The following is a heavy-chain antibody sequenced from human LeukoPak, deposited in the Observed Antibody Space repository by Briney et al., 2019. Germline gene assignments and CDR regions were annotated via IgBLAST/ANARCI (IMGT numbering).Heavy chain of an antibody. CDR1: GFTFSSYW. D-gene: IGHD3-22*01. CDR2: IKQDGSEK. CDR3: TREGWYYDSSGGFDY. V-gene: IGHV3-7*01. Sequence: GGSLRLSCAASGFTFSSYWMSWVRQAPGKGLEWVANIKQDGSEKYYVDSVKGRFTISRDNAKNSLYLQMNSLRAEDTAVYYCTREGWYYDSSGGFDYWGQGTLVTVSS. J-gene: IGHJ4*02.